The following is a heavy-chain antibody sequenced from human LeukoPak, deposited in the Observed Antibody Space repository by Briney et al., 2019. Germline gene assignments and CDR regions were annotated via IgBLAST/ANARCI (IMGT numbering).Heavy chain of an antibody. CDR3: AREGLLPLYFDY. CDR1: AFTFSSYG. J-gene: IGHJ4*02. D-gene: IGHD2-15*01. CDR2: ISYDGSNK. Sequence: GGSLRLSCAASAFTFSSYGMHWVRQAPGKGLEWVAVISYDGSNKYYADSVKGRFTISRDNSKNTLYLQMNSLRAEDTAVYYCAREGLLPLYFDYWGQGTLVTVSS. V-gene: IGHV3-30*03.